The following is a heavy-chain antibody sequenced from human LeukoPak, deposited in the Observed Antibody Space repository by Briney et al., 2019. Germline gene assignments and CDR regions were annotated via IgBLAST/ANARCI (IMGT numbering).Heavy chain of an antibody. D-gene: IGHD6-19*01. CDR1: GGSTSSHY. V-gene: IGHV4-59*11. CDR2: IYKSRHT. J-gene: IGHJ4*02. CDR3: ARDPSRTSGWSFFDY. Sequence: PPESPSPTRTVSGGSTSSHYRRWIRPPPRRGREWIGFIYKSRHTNYGPSLEGRVTMSLDTSKNQFSLKLSSATAADTGVYYCARDPSRTSGWSFFDYWGQGTLVTVSS.